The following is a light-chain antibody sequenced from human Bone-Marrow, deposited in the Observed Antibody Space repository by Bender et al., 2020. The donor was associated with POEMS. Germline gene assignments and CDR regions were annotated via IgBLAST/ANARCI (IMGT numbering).Light chain of an antibody. J-gene: IGLJ2*01. V-gene: IGLV4-60*03. Sequence: VLTQSPSASASLGASVKLTCTLTGENNNYVIAWHQQQPGKGPRFLMKLGGTGSYNRGSGVPDRFSGSSSGTDRYLTISDLQSEDEADYYCETWDSNIHVVFGGGTKLTVL. CDR2: LGGTGSY. CDR3: ETWDSNIHVV. CDR1: GENNNYV.